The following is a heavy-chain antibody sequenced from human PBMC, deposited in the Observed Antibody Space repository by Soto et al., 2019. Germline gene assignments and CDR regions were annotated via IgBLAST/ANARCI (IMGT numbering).Heavy chain of an antibody. CDR1: GDTFTTYD. J-gene: IGHJ4*02. Sequence: ASVKVSCKASGDTFTTYDINWVRQATGHGLEWMGWINPNSGDIGYAQRFQGRVTMTRDTAIRTAYMEVSSLRSDDTAVYYCARGRASGSYYLLDYWGQGTLVTVSS. CDR2: INPNSGDI. V-gene: IGHV1-8*01. CDR3: ARGRASGSYYLLDY. D-gene: IGHD3-10*01.